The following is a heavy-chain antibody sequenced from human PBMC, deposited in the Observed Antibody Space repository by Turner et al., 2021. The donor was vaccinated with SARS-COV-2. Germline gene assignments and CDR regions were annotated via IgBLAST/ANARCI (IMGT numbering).Heavy chain of an antibody. J-gene: IGHJ3*02. V-gene: IGHV4-39*01. Sequence: QLQLQESGPGLVKPSETLSLPCTVPGGSLSSSSYYWGWIRQPPGKGLEWIGSIYYSGSTYYNPSLKSRVTISVDTSKNQFSLKLSSVTAADTAVYYCARQSPYYYDSSGYYSGAFDIWGQGTMVTVSS. CDR2: IYYSGST. CDR3: ARQSPYYYDSSGYYSGAFDI. CDR1: GGSLSSSSYY. D-gene: IGHD3-22*01.